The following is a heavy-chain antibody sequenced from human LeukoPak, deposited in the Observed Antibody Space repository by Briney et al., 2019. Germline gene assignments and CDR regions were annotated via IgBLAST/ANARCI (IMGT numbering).Heavy chain of an antibody. D-gene: IGHD3-10*01. V-gene: IGHV4-39*01. CDR2: IYYSGRT. CDR3: ARAAKYYYGSGSYYSLLY. Sequence: PSETLSLTCTVSGGSISSSSYYWGWIRQPPGRGLEWIGTIYYSGRTYYNPSLKSRVTISVDTSKNQFSLKLSSVTAADTAVYYCARAAKYYYGSGSYYSLLYWGQGTLVTVSS. CDR1: GGSISSSSYY. J-gene: IGHJ4*02.